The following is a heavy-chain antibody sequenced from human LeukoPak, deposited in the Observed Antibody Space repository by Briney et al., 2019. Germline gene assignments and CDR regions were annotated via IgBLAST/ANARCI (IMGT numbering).Heavy chain of an antibody. Sequence: GASLRLSCAASGFSFSSYAMSWVRQGPGKGLEWVSAISGSGGSTDYADSVKGRFTISRDNSKNTLYLQMNSLRAEDTAVYYCAKENYDILTGYPIDYWGQGTLVTVSA. V-gene: IGHV3-23*01. CDR1: GFSFSSYA. CDR2: ISGSGGST. J-gene: IGHJ4*02. D-gene: IGHD3-9*01. CDR3: AKENYDILTGYPIDY.